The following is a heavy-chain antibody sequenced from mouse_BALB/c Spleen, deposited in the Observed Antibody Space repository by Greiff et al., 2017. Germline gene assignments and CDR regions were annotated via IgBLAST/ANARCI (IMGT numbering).Heavy chain of an antibody. Sequence: QVQLQQSGAELAKPGASVKMSCKASGYTFTSYWMHWVKQRPGQGLEWIGYINPSTGYTEYNQKFKDKATLTADKSSSTAYMQLSSLTSEDSAVYYCARMTGSWFAYWGQGTLVTVSA. J-gene: IGHJ3*01. CDR2: INPSTGYT. CDR1: GYTFTSYW. CDR3: ARMTGSWFAY. V-gene: IGHV1-7*01.